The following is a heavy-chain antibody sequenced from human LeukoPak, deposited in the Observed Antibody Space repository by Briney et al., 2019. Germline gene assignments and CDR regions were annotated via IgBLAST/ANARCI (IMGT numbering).Heavy chain of an antibody. CDR3: ARENYYGSGSYLVFWFDP. J-gene: IGHJ5*02. CDR1: GYTFTGYY. V-gene: IGHV1-2*02. Sequence: ASVKVSCKASGYTFTGYYMHWVRQAPGQGLEWMGWINPNSGGTNYAQKFQGRVTMTRDTSFSTAYMELSRLRSDDTAVYYCARENYYGSGSYLVFWFDPWGQGTLVTVSS. CDR2: INPNSGGT. D-gene: IGHD3-10*01.